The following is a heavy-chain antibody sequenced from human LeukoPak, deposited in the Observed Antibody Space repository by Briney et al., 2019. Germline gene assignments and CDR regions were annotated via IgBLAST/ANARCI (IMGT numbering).Heavy chain of an antibody. Sequence: GASVKVSCKVSGYTLTELSMHWVRQAPGKGLEWMGSFDPEDGETIYAQKFQGRVTMTEDTSTDTAYMELSSLRSEDTAVYYCATITVRGYYDSTALDYWGQGTLVTVSS. CDR3: ATITVRGYYDSTALDY. V-gene: IGHV1-24*01. CDR2: FDPEDGET. CDR1: GYTLTELS. J-gene: IGHJ4*02. D-gene: IGHD3-22*01.